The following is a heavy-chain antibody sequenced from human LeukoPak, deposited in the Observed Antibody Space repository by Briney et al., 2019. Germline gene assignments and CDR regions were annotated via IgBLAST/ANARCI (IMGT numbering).Heavy chain of an antibody. D-gene: IGHD6-19*01. CDR2: ISSSGSTI. Sequence: QPGGSLRLSCAASGFTFSSYEMNWVRQAPGEGLEWVSYISSSGSTIYYADSVKGRFTISRDNAKNSLYLQMNRLRAEDTALYYCARVRSSGWYVGNPFDYWGQGTLVTVSS. CDR3: ARVRSSGWYVGNPFDY. J-gene: IGHJ4*02. V-gene: IGHV3-48*03. CDR1: GFTFSSYE.